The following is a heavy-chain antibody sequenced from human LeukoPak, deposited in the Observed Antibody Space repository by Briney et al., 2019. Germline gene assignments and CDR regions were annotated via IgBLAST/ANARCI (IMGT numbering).Heavy chain of an antibody. J-gene: IGHJ4*02. CDR3: AKKGATTGDFDY. CDR2: ISGSGGDT. Sequence: GGCLRLSCAASVFTLSNVLMSWVRQARWKGPEWVSAISGSGGDTYYADSVKGRFTISRDNSKNTLYLQMNSLRAEDTAVYYCAKKGATTGDFDYWGQGTLVTVSS. D-gene: IGHD1-26*01. V-gene: IGHV3-23*01. CDR1: VFTLSNVL.